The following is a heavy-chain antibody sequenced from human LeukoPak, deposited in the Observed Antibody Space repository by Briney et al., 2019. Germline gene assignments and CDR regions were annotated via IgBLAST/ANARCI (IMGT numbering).Heavy chain of an antibody. CDR1: VDSLSPNDAA. D-gene: IGHD1-1*01. J-gene: IGHJ4*02. CDR3: TRAILVKSTSRWDWNHFDY. V-gene: IGHV6-1*01. Sequence: SQTLSLTCAISVDSLSPNDAAWNWIRQSPSRGLEWLGRTYYRSNWYNDYAVSVKSRVTFNADTSKNQFSLQLNSVTPEDTAVYYGTRAILVKSTSRWDWNHFDYWGQGTLVTVSS. CDR2: TYYRSNWYN.